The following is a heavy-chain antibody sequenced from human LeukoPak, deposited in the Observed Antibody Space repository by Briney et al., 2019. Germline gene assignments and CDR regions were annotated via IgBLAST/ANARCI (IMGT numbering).Heavy chain of an antibody. CDR1: GYTFTSYG. V-gene: IGHV1-8*02. CDR2: MNPNSGNT. CDR3: ACLGATRFG. Sequence: GASVKVSCKASGYTFTSYGISWVRQAPGQGLEWMGWMNPNSGNTGYAQKFQGRVTMTRDTSTSTVYMELSSLRSEDTAVYYCACLGATRFGWGQGALVTVSS. D-gene: IGHD1-26*01. J-gene: IGHJ4*02.